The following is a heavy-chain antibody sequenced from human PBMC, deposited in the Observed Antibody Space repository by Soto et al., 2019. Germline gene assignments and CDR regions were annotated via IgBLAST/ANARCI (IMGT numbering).Heavy chain of an antibody. CDR3: ARHGSSTANWIDP. CDR1: GDAIYIGGYY. Sequence: PSETLSLTCTVSGDAIYIGGYYWTWIRQHPGKGLEWIGYIYHTGKTYYNPSLESRVTMSVDTSKNQFSLKLASVTAADTDVYYCARHGSSTANWIDPWGQGTLVPVSS. V-gene: IGHV4-31*03. CDR2: IYHTGKT. J-gene: IGHJ5*02. D-gene: IGHD2-2*01.